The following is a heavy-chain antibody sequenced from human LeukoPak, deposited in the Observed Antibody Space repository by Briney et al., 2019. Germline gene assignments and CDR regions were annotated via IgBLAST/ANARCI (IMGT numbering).Heavy chain of an antibody. CDR3: ARGAYIVVVPAAPCGMDV. CDR2: INHSGST. J-gene: IGHJ6*02. CDR1: GGSFSGYY. V-gene: IGHV4-34*01. D-gene: IGHD2-2*01. Sequence: SETLSLTCAVYGGSFSGYYWSWIRQPPGKGLEWIGEINHSGSTYYNPSLKSRVTISVDTSKNQFSLKLSSVTAADTAVYYCARGAYIVVVPAAPCGMDVWGQGTTVTVSS.